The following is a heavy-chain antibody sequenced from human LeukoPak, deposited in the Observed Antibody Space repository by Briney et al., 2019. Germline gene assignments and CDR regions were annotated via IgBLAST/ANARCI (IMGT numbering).Heavy chain of an antibody. CDR3: ARGPDYGDYVPLQH. V-gene: IGHV1-69*04. D-gene: IGHD4-17*01. CDR1: GGTFSSYA. Sequence: SVKVSCKASGGTFSSYAISRVRQAPGQGLEWMGRIIPILGIANYAQKFQGRVTITADKSTSTAYMELSSLRSEDTAVYYCARGPDYGDYVPLQHWGQGTLVTVSS. J-gene: IGHJ1*01. CDR2: IIPILGIA.